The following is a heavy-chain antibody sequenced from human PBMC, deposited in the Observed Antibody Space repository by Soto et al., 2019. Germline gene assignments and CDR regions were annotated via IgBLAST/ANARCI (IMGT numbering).Heavy chain of an antibody. V-gene: IGHV1-2*02. Sequence: KGLEWMGWINPNSGGTNYAQKFQGRVTMTRDTSISTAYMELSRLRSDDTAVYYCARCCVVYSSSTTCPWDWFDPPGQATLVTLSS. J-gene: IGHJ5*02. D-gene: IGHD2-2*01. CDR3: ARCCVVYSSSTTCPWDWFDP. CDR2: INPNSGGT.